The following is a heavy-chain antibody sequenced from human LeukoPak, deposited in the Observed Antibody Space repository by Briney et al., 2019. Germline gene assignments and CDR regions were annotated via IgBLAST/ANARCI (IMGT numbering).Heavy chain of an antibody. CDR3: TTDSARYFDWFIPEVVFSVEY. J-gene: IGHJ4*02. D-gene: IGHD3-9*01. Sequence: GGSLRLSCAASGFTFRNAWMSWVRQAPGKGLEWVGRIKSKTDGGTTDYAAPVKGRFTISRDDSKNTLYLQMNSLKTEDTAVYYCTTDSARYFDWFIPEVVFSVEYWGQGTLVTVSS. V-gene: IGHV3-15*01. CDR1: GFTFRNAW. CDR2: IKSKTDGGTT.